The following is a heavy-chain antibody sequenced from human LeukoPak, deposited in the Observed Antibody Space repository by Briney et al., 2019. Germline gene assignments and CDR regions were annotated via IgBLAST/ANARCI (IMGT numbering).Heavy chain of an antibody. CDR2: IKQDGSEK. CDR3: ARNSRFLEWLLDY. V-gene: IGHV3-7*01. CDR1: GFTFSSYW. J-gene: IGHJ4*02. D-gene: IGHD3-3*01. Sequence: GGSLRLSCAASGFTFSSYWMSWVRQAPGKGLEWVANIKQDGSEKYYVDSVKGRFTISRDNAENSLYLQMNSLRAEDTAVYYCARNSRFLEWLLDYWGRGTLVTVSS.